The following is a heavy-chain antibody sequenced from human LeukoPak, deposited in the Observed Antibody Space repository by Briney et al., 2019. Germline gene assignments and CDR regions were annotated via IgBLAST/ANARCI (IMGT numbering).Heavy chain of an antibody. Sequence: PGRSLRLSCAASGFSFDTHGMHWIRQAPGKGLEWVAVIWYDGSKKYYADSVKGRFTISRDNSKKSLFLQMNSLRAEDTALYDCARDVFADSSGGSFDFWGQGTLVTVSS. CDR2: IWYDGSKK. CDR1: GFSFDTHG. V-gene: IGHV3-33*01. CDR3: ARDVFADSSGGSFDF. D-gene: IGHD3-16*01. J-gene: IGHJ4*02.